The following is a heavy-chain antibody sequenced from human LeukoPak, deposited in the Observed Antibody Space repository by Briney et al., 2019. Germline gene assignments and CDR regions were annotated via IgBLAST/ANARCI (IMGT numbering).Heavy chain of an antibody. CDR3: ARDFWSGYYFLDY. CDR1: GYTFTGYY. J-gene: IGHJ4*02. Sequence: GASVKVSCKASGYTFTGYYMHWVRQAPGQGHEWMGWINPNSGGTNYAQKFQGRVTMTRDTSISTAYMELSRLRSDDTAVYYCARDFWSGYYFLDYWGQGTLVTVSS. CDR2: INPNSGGT. D-gene: IGHD3-3*01. V-gene: IGHV1-2*02.